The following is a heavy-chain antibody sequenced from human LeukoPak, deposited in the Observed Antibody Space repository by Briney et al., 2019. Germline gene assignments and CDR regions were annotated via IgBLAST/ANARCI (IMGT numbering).Heavy chain of an antibody. J-gene: IGHJ3*02. CDR3: ARTSSMVRGVITFGI. V-gene: IGHV4-39*07. CDR1: GGSIGSSSNY. Sequence: PSETLSLTCTVSGGSIGSSSNYWAWIRQPPGKGLEWIGSVYYSGSTHYKPSLKSRVTISVDTSKNQFSLKLNSVTAADTAVYYCARTSSMVRGVITFGIWGQGTMVTVSS. D-gene: IGHD3-10*01. CDR2: VYYSGST.